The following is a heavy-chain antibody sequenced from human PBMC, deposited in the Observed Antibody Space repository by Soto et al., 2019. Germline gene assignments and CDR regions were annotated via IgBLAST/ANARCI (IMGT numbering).Heavy chain of an antibody. CDR2: FDPEDGET. D-gene: IGHD4-17*01. Sequence: ASVKVSCKXSGYTLTELSMHWVRQAPGKGLEWMGGFDPEDGETIYAQKFQGRVTMTEDTSTDKAYMELSSLRSEDTAVYYCATPLTHYGDYGNWGQGTLVTVSS. J-gene: IGHJ4*02. CDR1: GYTLTELS. V-gene: IGHV1-24*01. CDR3: ATPLTHYGDYGN.